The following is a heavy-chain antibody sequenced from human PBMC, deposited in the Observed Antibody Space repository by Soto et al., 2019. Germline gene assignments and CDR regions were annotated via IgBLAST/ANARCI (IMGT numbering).Heavy chain of an antibody. J-gene: IGHJ4*02. CDR2: INPSGGTT. Sequence: GASVKVSCKASGYTFTSYYMHWVRQAPGQGLEWMGIINPSGGTTTYAQKFQGRVTMTRDTSTSTVYMELSSLRSEDTAVYFCAREGKSSSCLDFWGQGTLVTVSS. V-gene: IGHV1-46*01. CDR1: GYTFTSYY. CDR3: AREGKSSSCLDF. D-gene: IGHD6-13*01.